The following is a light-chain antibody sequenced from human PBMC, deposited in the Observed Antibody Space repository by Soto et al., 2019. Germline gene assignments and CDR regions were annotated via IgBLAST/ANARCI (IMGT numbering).Light chain of an antibody. V-gene: IGLV1-44*01. CDR1: SSNIGSST. CDR3: ASWDVSLDGVV. Sequence: QSVLTQSPSASGTPGQTVTISCSGSSSNIGSSTVNWYQHVPGTAPKLLIYRDNERLSGFPDRISASKSDTSASLVISGLQSEDEADYYCASWDVSLDGVVFGGGTKLTVL. J-gene: IGLJ2*01. CDR2: RDN.